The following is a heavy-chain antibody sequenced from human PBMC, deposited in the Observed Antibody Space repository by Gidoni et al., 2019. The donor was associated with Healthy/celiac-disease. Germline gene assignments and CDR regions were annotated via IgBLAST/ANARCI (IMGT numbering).Heavy chain of an antibody. CDR1: GGSFSGYY. CDR2: INHSGST. V-gene: IGHV4-34*01. CDR3: ARGTEYYDSSGYPLDY. J-gene: IGHJ4*02. D-gene: IGHD3-22*01. Sequence: QVQLQPWGAGLLKPSATLSLTCAVYGGSFSGYYWSWIRQPPGKGLEWIGEINHSGSTNYNPSLKSRVTISVDTSKNQFSLKLSSVTAADTAVYYCARGTEYYDSSGYPLDYWGQGTLVTVSS.